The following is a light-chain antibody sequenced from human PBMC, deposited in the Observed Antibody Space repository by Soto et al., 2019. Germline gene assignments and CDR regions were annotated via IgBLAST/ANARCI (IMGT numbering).Light chain of an antibody. V-gene: IGKV3-11*01. J-gene: IGKJ4*01. CDR1: QSVGSC. CDR3: QQRSDWPST. CDR2: DAS. Sequence: EIVLTQSPVTLSLSPGERATLSCRASQSVGSCFAWYQQKPGQAPRLLIYDASSRATGIPARFSGSGSGTDFTLTISSLEPEDFAVYYCQQRSDWPSTFGGGTRVEIK.